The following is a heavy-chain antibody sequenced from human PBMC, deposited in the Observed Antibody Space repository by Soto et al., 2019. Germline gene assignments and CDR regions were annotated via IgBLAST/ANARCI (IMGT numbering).Heavy chain of an antibody. CDR1: GVSINTYY. Sequence: SDTLSLTCTVSGVSINTYYWSWILQPPGKGLEWIGQIYYTGSTNYNPSLKGRVTISVDRSKNQFSLRLSSVTAADTAVYDCAMAKTTLYNLFDPWGQGTLVTVSS. CDR3: AMAKTTLYNLFDP. CDR2: IYYTGST. D-gene: IGHD1-7*01. J-gene: IGHJ5*02. V-gene: IGHV4-59*08.